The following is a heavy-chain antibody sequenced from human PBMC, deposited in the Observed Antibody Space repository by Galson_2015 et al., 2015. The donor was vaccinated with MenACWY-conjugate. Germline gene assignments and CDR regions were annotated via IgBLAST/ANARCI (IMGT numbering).Heavy chain of an antibody. D-gene: IGHD3-10*01. CDR1: GFTFRSYA. Sequence: SLRLSCAASGFTFRSYAMHWLRQAPGKGLEWVAYISSTGSGRDYIDSVEGRFNISRDNAKKSLDLQMDSLRDEDTAVYFCASPPFAGSYYSRYFESWGQGTLVTVSS. CDR3: ASPPFAGSYYSRYFES. CDR2: ISSTGSGR. V-gene: IGHV3-48*02. J-gene: IGHJ4*02.